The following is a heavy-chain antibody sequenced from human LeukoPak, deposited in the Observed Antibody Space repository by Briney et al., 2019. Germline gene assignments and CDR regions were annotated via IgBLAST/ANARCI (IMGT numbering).Heavy chain of an antibody. CDR1: GFTFSSYA. V-gene: IGHV3-30-3*01. CDR2: ISYDGSNK. Sequence: GGSLRLSCAASGFTFSSYAMHWVRQAPGKGLEWVAVISYDGSNKYYADSVKGRFTISRDNSKNTLYLQMNSLRAEDTAVYYCAKDLHRDGYNFLEDYYFDYWGQGTLVTVSS. D-gene: IGHD5-24*01. CDR3: AKDLHRDGYNFLEDYYFDY. J-gene: IGHJ4*02.